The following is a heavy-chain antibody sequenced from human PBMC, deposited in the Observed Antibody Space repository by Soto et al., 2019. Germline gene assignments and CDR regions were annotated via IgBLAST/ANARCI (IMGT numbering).Heavy chain of an antibody. Sequence: GESLKISCKGSGYSFTSYWIGWVRQMPGKGLEWMGIIYPGDSDTRYSPSFQGQVTISADKSISTAYLQWSSLKASDTAMYYCVSTQNGHNYDDNYYMDVWGKGTTVTVSS. CDR1: GYSFTSYW. CDR3: VSTQNGHNYDDNYYMDV. D-gene: IGHD3-16*01. V-gene: IGHV5-51*01. J-gene: IGHJ6*03. CDR2: IYPGDSDT.